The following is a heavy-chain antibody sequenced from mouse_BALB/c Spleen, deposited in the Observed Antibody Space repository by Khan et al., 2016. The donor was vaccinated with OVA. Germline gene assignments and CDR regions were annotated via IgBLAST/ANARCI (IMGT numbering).Heavy chain of an antibody. J-gene: IGHJ3*01. CDR3: ARSGYGNPFAD. V-gene: IGHV1S81*02. CDR2: INPNNGDS. Sequence: QVQLQQPGAELVKPGTSVKISCKASGYTFTSYYMYWVKQRPGQGLEWIGGINPNNGDSNFNEKFKSKATLTVDKYSSTAYMQLGILTSEASAVYYCARSGYGNPFADWGQGTLVTVSA. D-gene: IGHD2-1*01. CDR1: GYTFTSYY.